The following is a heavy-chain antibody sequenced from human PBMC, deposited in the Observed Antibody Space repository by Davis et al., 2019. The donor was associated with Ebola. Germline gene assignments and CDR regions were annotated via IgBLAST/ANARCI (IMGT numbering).Heavy chain of an antibody. CDR1: GGSISSSSYS. CDR2: IYYSGST. D-gene: IGHD3-3*01. CDR3: ARSAFGVVTPLDY. V-gene: IGHV4-39*01. Sequence: MPSETLSLTCTVSGGSISSSSYSWGWIRQPPGKGLEWIGNIYYSGSTYYNLSLKSRVTISMDTSKNQFSLKLSSVTAADTAVYYCARSAFGVVTPLDYWGQGTLVTVSA. J-gene: IGHJ4*02.